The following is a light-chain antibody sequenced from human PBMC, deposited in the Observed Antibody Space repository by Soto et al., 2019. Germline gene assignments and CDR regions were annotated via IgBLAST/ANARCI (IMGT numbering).Light chain of an antibody. Sequence: EIVLTQSPGTLSLSPGERATLSCRASQSISSSYLAWYQQKPGQAPRLLIYAASSSATGIPERFSGSGSGTDFTLTIRRLEPEDFAVYYCQQYGSSSYTFGQGTQLEIK. CDR1: QSISSSY. V-gene: IGKV3-20*01. CDR2: AAS. CDR3: QQYGSSSYT. J-gene: IGKJ2*01.